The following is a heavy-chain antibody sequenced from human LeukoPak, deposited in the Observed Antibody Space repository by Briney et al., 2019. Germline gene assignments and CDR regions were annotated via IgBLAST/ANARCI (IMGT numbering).Heavy chain of an antibody. Sequence: KGLEWIAEIYHSGRTNSPPSLKSRVTISVDKSKNQFSLKLTSVTAADTAVYYCARNYGDNNFDYWGQGTLVTVSS. J-gene: IGHJ4*02. CDR2: IYHSGRT. D-gene: IGHD4-17*01. CDR3: ARNYGDNNFDY. V-gene: IGHV4-4*02.